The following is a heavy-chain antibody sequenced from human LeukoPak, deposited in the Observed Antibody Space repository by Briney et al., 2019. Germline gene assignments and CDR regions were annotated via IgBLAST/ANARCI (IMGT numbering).Heavy chain of an antibody. CDR2: INSDGSST. CDR1: GFTFSTYA. Sequence: GGSLRLSCAASGFTFSTYAMSWVRQAPGKGLEWVSRINSDGSSTSYADSVKGRFTTSRDNAKNTLYLQMNSLRAEDTAVYYCARTSIAAAGIHYWGQGTLVTVSS. J-gene: IGHJ4*02. D-gene: IGHD6-13*01. CDR3: ARTSIAAAGIHY. V-gene: IGHV3-74*01.